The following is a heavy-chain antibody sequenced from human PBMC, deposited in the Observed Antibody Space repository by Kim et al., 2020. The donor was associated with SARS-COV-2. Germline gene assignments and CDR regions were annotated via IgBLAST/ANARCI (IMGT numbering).Heavy chain of an antibody. CDR1: GFTFSDSA. V-gene: IGHV3-73*01. D-gene: IGHD6-13*01. CDR2: IRSKANSYAT. CDR3: TRVPPYSNSWWDAFDI. J-gene: IGHJ3*02. Sequence: GGSLRLSCAASGFTFSDSAMYWVRQASGKGLEWVGRIRSKANSYATAYAASVKVRFTISRDDSKNTAYLQMNSLKAEDTAIYYCTRVPPYSNSWWDAFDIWGQGTMVTFSS.